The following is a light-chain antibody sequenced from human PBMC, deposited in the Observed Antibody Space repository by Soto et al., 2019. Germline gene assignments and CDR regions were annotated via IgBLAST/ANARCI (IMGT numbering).Light chain of an antibody. CDR2: AAS. CDR1: QGISCY. CDR3: QQYYSYPGT. Sequence: AIRMTQSPSSFSASTGDRVTITCRASQGISCYLAWYQQKPGKAPKLLIYAASTLQSGVPSRFSGSGSGTDFTLTISGLQSEDFSTYYCQQYYSYPGTFGQGTKLEIK. J-gene: IGKJ2*02. V-gene: IGKV1-8*01.